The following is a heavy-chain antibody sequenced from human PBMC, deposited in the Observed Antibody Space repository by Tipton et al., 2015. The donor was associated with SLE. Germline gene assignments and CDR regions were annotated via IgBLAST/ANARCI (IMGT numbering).Heavy chain of an antibody. V-gene: IGHV4-31*02. D-gene: IGHD1-1*01. Sequence: WVRQAPGKGLEWIGYISYSGGTYYNPTLKSRVTLSVDTSKNQFSLKLSSVTAADTAIYYCARQSHDVPHTAAFDYWGQGTLVTVSS. J-gene: IGHJ4*02. CDR3: ARQSHDVPHTAAFDY. CDR2: ISYSGGT.